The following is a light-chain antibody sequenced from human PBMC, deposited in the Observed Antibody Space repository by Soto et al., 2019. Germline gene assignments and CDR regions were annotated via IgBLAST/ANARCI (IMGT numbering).Light chain of an antibody. CDR1: QSISRSD. J-gene: IGKJ4*01. CDR2: DAS. CDR3: QQFSSYPLN. Sequence: EGVLTQSPGTVSLSPGESATLSCRASQSISRSDLAWYQHRPGQSPRLLIYDASNRATGIPARFSGSGSGTDFTLTISRLEPEDFAVYYCQQFSSYPLNFGGGTKVDIK. V-gene: IGKV3-20*01.